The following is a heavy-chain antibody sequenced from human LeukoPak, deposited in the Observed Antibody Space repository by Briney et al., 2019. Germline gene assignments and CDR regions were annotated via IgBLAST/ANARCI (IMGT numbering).Heavy chain of an antibody. CDR1: GYTFTGYY. D-gene: IGHD2-2*02. Sequence: GASVKVSCKASGYTFTGYYMHWVRQAPGQGLEWMGWINPNSGGTNYAQKFQGRATMTRDTSISTAYMELSRLRSDDTAVYYCARDPEDIVVVPAAIGWFDPWGQGTLVTVSS. CDR3: ARDPEDIVVVPAAIGWFDP. J-gene: IGHJ5*02. V-gene: IGHV1-2*02. CDR2: INPNSGGT.